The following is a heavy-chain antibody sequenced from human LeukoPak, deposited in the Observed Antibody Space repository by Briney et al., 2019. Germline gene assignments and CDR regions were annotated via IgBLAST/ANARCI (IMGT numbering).Heavy chain of an antibody. CDR3: ARGPYYGGPGDYYYGMDV. CDR1: GFTFSSYG. J-gene: IGHJ6*02. CDR2: IWYDGSNK. D-gene: IGHD4-23*01. Sequence: GGSLRLSCAASGFTFSSYGMHWVRQPPGKGLEWEAVIWYDGSNKYCADSVKGRFTISRDNSKNTLYLQMNSLRADDTAVYYCARGPYYGGPGDYYYGMDVWGQGTTVTVSS. V-gene: IGHV3-33*01.